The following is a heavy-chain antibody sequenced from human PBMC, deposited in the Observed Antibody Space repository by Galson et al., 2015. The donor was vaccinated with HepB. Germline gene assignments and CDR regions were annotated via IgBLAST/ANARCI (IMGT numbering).Heavy chain of an antibody. D-gene: IGHD3-9*01. CDR1: GFSLSTSGIC. CDR2: IDWDDDK. CDR3: AWSGAGYYDILTPYGMDV. J-gene: IGHJ6*02. Sequence: PALVKPTQTLTLTCTFSGFSLSTSGICVSWIRQPPGKALEWLARIDWDDDKYYSTSLKTRLTISKDTSKNQVVLTMTNMDPVDTATYYCAWSGAGYYDILTPYGMDVWGQGTTVTVSS. V-gene: IGHV2-70*11.